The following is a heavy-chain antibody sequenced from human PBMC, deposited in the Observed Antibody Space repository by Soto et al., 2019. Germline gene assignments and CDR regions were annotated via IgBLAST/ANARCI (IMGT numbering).Heavy chain of an antibody. CDR2: INRDGSKK. D-gene: IGHD3-10*01. CDR1: GFTLSAYW. J-gene: IGHJ3*02. Sequence: EVQLEESGGDLVQPGGSLRLSCAASGFTLSAYWMTWVRQAPGKGLEWVANINRDGSKKSYLDSVRGRFTISRDNVGNSLYLQMDSLRADDPALYYCARDWSPGSSRLYLDGFYNLGQGTMVTVSS. CDR3: ARDWSPGSSRLYLDGFYN. V-gene: IGHV3-7*05.